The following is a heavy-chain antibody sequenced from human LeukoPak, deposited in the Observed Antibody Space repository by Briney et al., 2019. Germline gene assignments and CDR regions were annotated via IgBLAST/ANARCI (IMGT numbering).Heavy chain of an antibody. CDR2: INTDGSYT. Sequence: GGSLRLSCAASGFTFSSYWMHWVRQAPGKGLVWVSRINTDGSYTSYADSVKGRFTISRDNAKNTLYLQMNSLRAEDTAVYYCARDQNYYGSGSQNYYYYYYMDVWGKGTTVTVSS. D-gene: IGHD3-10*01. CDR3: ARDQNYYGSGSQNYYYYYYMDV. CDR1: GFTFSSYW. V-gene: IGHV3-74*01. J-gene: IGHJ6*03.